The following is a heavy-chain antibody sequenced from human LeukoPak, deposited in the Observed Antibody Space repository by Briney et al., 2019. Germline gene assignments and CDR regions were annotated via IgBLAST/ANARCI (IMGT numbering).Heavy chain of an antibody. CDR1: GFVFDDYT. Sequence: GGSLRLSCAASGFVFDDYTVHWVRQVPGKGLEWVSLISWDGIISYYADSVKGRFTVSRDNSKNSLFLQMKSLRSEDSGLYYCAKEVSGGSYYEWVDYWGQGTLVTVSS. CDR2: ISWDGIIS. J-gene: IGHJ4*02. D-gene: IGHD1-26*01. CDR3: AKEVSGGSYYEWVDY. V-gene: IGHV3-43*01.